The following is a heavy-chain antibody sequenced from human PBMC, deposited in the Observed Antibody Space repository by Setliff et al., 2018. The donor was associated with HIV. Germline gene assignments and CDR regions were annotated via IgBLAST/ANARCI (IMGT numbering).Heavy chain of an antibody. CDR1: GFTFNTCA. D-gene: IGHD3-22*01. CDR3: AKDPTYYYESSGPYDAFDI. J-gene: IGHJ3*02. CDR2: ISYDGNIK. Sequence: GGSLRLSCAGSGFTFNTCAMNWVRQAPGKGLEWVAVISYDGNIKYYADSVKGRFTISRDNSKNTLFLQMSSLRTEDTAVYYCAKDPTYYYESSGPYDAFDIWGQGTMVTVSS. V-gene: IGHV3-30*04.